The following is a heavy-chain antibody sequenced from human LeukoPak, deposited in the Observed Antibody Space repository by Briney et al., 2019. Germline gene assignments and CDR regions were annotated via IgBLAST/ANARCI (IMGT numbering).Heavy chain of an antibody. J-gene: IGHJ3*02. CDR2: RLFTGSA. CDR3: ARGWESYDSNGYVFDI. Sequence: SETLSLTCTVSGGSINNYYCSWIRQSPGKGLEWIGSRLFTGSASYNSSLRSRATISMGTSKNQFSLKLTSVTAVDTAVYYCARGWESYDSNGYVFDIWGQGKMVSVAS. D-gene: IGHD3-22*01. CDR1: GGSINNYY. V-gene: IGHV4-59*01.